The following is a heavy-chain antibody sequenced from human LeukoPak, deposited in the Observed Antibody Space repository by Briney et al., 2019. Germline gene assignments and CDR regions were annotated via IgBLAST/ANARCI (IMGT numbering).Heavy chain of an antibody. Sequence: PSETLSLTCSVSGGSISSYYWSWIRQPPGKGLEWIGYIYYSGSTNYNPSLKSRVTISVDTSKNQFSLKLRSVTAADTAVYYCARDTRAEPYYYYGMDVWGKGTTVTVSS. D-gene: IGHD2-15*01. CDR3: ARDTRAEPYYYYGMDV. CDR2: IYYSGST. V-gene: IGHV4-59*01. J-gene: IGHJ6*04. CDR1: GGSISSYY.